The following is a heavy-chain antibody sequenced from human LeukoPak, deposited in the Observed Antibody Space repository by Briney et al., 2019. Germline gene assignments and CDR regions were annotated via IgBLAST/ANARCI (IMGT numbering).Heavy chain of an antibody. CDR1: GYTFTGYY. CDR2: INPNSGGT. J-gene: IGHJ4*02. V-gene: IGHV1-2*02. D-gene: IGHD2-15*01. Sequence: ASVKVSCKASGYTFTGYYMHWVRQAPGQGLEWMGWINPNSGGTNYAQKFQGRVTMTRDTSISTAYMELSRLRSDDTAVYYCARVSRCSGGSCYFDPADYWGQGTLVTVSS. CDR3: ARVSRCSGGSCYFDPADY.